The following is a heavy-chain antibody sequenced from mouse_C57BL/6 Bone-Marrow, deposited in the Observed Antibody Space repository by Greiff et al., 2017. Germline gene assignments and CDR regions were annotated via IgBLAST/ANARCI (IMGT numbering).Heavy chain of an antibody. D-gene: IGHD1-1*01. Sequence: VQGVESGPELVKPGASVKISCKASGYAFSSSWMNWVKQRPGKGLEWIGRIYPGDGDTNYNGKFKGKATLTADKSSSTAYMQLSSLTSEDSAVYFCARAYYYGHFDYWGQGTTLTVSS. J-gene: IGHJ2*01. V-gene: IGHV1-82*01. CDR2: IYPGDGDT. CDR1: GYAFSSSW. CDR3: ARAYYYGHFDY.